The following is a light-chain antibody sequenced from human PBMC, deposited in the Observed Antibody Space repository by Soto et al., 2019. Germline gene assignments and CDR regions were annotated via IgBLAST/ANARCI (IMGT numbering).Light chain of an antibody. CDR2: CAS. J-gene: IGKJ1*01. Sequence: VWTESPSSLCLSPGGSATISSRASQRVGSSYLAWYLQKPGQAPRLLTYCASTRATGIPDRFSGRGSGTDITVTISRLEAEDFGVYYCHRYGGSQTFGPGTTVQIK. V-gene: IGKV3-20*01. CDR3: HRYGGSQT. CDR1: QRVGSSY.